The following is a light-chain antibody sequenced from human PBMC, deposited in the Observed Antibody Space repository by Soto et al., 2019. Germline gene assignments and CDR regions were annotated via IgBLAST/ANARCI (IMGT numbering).Light chain of an antibody. J-gene: IGKJ1*01. Sequence: IVLTQSPGTLSLSTGERATLSCRASQSVSSSYLAWYQQKPGQAPRVLIFGASSRATGIPERFSGSGSGTDFTLTISRLEPEDFAVYYCLHHGSSPQTFGQGTKVDIK. CDR2: GAS. CDR3: LHHGSSPQT. V-gene: IGKV3-20*01. CDR1: QSVSSSY.